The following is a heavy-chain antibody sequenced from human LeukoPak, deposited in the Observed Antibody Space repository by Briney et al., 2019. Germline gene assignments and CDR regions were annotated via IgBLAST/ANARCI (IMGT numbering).Heavy chain of an antibody. Sequence: ASVKVSCKASGYTFTSYGISWVRQAPGQGLEWMGWISAYNGNTNYAQKLQGRVTVTTDTSTSTAYMELRSLRSDDTAVYYCARDRAYSGSYWFDPWGQGTLVTVSS. CDR2: ISAYNGNT. V-gene: IGHV1-18*01. J-gene: IGHJ5*02. CDR1: GYTFTSYG. CDR3: ARDRAYSGSYWFDP. D-gene: IGHD1-26*01.